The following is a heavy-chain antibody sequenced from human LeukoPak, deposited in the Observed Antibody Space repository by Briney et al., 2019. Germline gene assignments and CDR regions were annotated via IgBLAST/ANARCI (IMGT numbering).Heavy chain of an antibody. Sequence: SETLSLTCTVSGGSISSYYWSWTRQPPGKGLEWIGYIYYSGSTNYNPSLKSRVTISVDTSKNQFSLKLSSVTAADTAVYYCAMPGSSWQDAFDIWGQGTMVTVSS. CDR1: GGSISSYY. CDR3: AMPGSSWQDAFDI. J-gene: IGHJ3*02. CDR2: IYYSGST. V-gene: IGHV4-59*08. D-gene: IGHD6-13*01.